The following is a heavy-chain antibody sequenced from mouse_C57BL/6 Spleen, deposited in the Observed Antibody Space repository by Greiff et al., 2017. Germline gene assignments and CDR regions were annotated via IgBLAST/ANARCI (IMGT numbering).Heavy chain of an antibody. CDR1: GFTFSSYG. Sequence: EVKLMESGGDLVKPGGSLKLSCAASGFTFSSYGMSWVRQTPDKRLEWVATISSGGSYTYYPDSVKGRFTISRDNAKNTLYLQMSSLKSEDTAMYYCAKDSSGPFDYWGQGTTLTVSS. D-gene: IGHD3-2*02. V-gene: IGHV5-6*01. CDR2: ISSGGSYT. J-gene: IGHJ2*01. CDR3: AKDSSGPFDY.